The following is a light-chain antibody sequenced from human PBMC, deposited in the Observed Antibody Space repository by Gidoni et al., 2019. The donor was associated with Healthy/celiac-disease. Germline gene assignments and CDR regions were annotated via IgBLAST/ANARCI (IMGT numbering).Light chain of an antibody. Sequence: SYELTPPLSVSVALGQTARITCGGNNIGSKNVHWYQQKPGQAPVLVIYRDSNRPSGIPERFSGSNSGNTATLTISRAQAGDEADDYCQVWDSSTDVVFGGGTKLTVL. CDR2: RDS. V-gene: IGLV3-9*01. CDR1: NIGSKN. CDR3: QVWDSSTDVV. J-gene: IGLJ2*01.